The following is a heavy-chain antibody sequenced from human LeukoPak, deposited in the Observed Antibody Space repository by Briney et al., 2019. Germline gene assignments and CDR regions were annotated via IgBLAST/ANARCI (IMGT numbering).Heavy chain of an antibody. CDR2: IYTSGST. J-gene: IGHJ6*03. Sequence: KSSETLSLTCTVSGGSISSGSYYWSWIRQPAGKGLEWIGRIYTSGSTNYNPSLKSRVTISVDTSKNQFSLKLSSVTAADTAVYYCARTNTGYDFWSGQPQYYYYMDVWGKGTTVTVSS. CDR3: ARTNTGYDFWSGQPQYYYYMDV. V-gene: IGHV4-61*02. CDR1: GGSISSGSYY. D-gene: IGHD3-3*01.